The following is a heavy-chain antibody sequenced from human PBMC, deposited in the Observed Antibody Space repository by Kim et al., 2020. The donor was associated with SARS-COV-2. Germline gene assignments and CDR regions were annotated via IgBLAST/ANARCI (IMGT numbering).Heavy chain of an antibody. CDR3: ARSVTASFDY. CDR2: EK. Sequence: EKYYVDSVKGRCTNSRDNAKNSLYLQMNSLRAEDTAVYYCARSVTASFDYWGQGTLVTVSS. J-gene: IGHJ4*02. D-gene: IGHD4-4*01. V-gene: IGHV3-7*01.